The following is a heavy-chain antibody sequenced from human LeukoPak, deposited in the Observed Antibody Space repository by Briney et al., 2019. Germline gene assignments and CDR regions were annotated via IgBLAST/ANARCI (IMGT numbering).Heavy chain of an antibody. J-gene: IGHJ3*01. CDR1: GFTFNNYA. CDR3: AKGVRQCELLDAFDF. D-gene: IGHD2-15*01. V-gene: IGHV3-23*01. CDR2: ISGSGART. Sequence: GGSLRLSCAASGFTFNNYAVSWVRQAPGKGLEWVSGISGSGARTYNADSVKGRFTISRDNSKNTLYLQMNSLRADDTAVYYCAKGVRQCELLDAFDFRGHGTMVTVSS.